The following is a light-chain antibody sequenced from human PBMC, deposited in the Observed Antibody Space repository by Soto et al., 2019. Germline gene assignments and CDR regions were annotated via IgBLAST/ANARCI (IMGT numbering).Light chain of an antibody. CDR2: GAS. Sequence: DIQMTQSPSSLSASVGARVTITCRASQSISSYLNWYQQKPGKAPKLLIYGASTLASGVPSRFSGSGSGTEFTLTISSLQPDDSATYFCQRYNDKFGQGTKVDIK. CDR1: QSISSY. V-gene: IGKV1-5*01. CDR3: QRYNDK. J-gene: IGKJ1*01.